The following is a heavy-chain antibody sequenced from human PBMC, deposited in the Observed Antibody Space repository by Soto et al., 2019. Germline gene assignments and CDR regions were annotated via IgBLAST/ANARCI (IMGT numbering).Heavy chain of an antibody. CDR1: GFTFSSYG. Sequence: PGGSLRLSCAASGFTFSSYGMHWVRQAPGKGLEWVAVISYDGSNKYYADSVKGRFTISRDNSKNTLYLQMNSLRAEDTAVYYCAKWRSGYGYWGQGTLGTVSS. J-gene: IGHJ4*02. V-gene: IGHV3-30*18. CDR2: ISYDGSNK. D-gene: IGHD3-22*01. CDR3: AKWRSGYGY.